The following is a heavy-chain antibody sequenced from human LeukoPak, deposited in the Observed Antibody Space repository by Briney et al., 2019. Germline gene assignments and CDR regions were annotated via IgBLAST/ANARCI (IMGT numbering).Heavy chain of an antibody. J-gene: IGHJ5*02. D-gene: IGHD2-2*03. CDR3: ARGGYCSSTSCPQYNWFDP. CDR2: IYHSGST. Sequence: SETPSLTCAVSGGSISSSNWWSWVRQPPGKGLEWIGEIYHSGSTNYNPSLKSRVTISVDKTKNQFSLKLSSVTAADTAVYYCARGGYCSSTSCPQYNWFDPWGQGTLVTVSS. CDR1: GGSISSSNW. V-gene: IGHV4-4*02.